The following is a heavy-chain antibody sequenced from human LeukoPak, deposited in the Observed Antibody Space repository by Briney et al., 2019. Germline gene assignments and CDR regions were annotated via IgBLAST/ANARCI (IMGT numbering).Heavy chain of an antibody. V-gene: IGHV4-59*01. Sequence: SETLSLTCTVSGGSMRSYYWNWIRQPPGKGLEWIGYMYYSGSTNYNPSLKSRVTISVDTSKNQFSLKLSSVTAVDTAVYYCARGELAPRRYYMDVWGKGTTVTVSS. CDR2: MYYSGST. D-gene: IGHD3-10*01. J-gene: IGHJ6*03. CDR3: ARGELAPRRYYMDV. CDR1: GGSMRSYY.